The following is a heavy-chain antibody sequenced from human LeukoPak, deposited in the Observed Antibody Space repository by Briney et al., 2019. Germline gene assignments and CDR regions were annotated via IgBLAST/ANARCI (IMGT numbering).Heavy chain of an antibody. CDR2: IIPIFGTA. D-gene: IGHD4-17*01. CDR3: ARDDYGDYRYYYYMDV. V-gene: IGHV1-69*05. CDR1: GGTFSSCA. J-gene: IGHJ6*03. Sequence: SVKVSCKASGGTFSSCAISWVRQAPGQGLEWMGGIIPIFGTANYAQKFQDRVTITTDESTSTAYMELSSLRSEDTAVYYCARDDYGDYRYYYYMDVWGKGTTVTVSS.